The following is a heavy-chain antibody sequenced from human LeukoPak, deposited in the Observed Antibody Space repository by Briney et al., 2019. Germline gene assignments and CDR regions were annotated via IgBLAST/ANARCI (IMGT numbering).Heavy chain of an antibody. CDR3: AREVPNYDILTGYSLDYYYYGMDV. V-gene: IGHV3-30-3*01. J-gene: IGHJ6*02. CDR2: ISYDGSNK. CDR1: GFTFSSYA. D-gene: IGHD3-9*01. Sequence: PGGSLRLSCAASGFTFSSYAMHWVRQAPGKGLEWVAVISYDGSNKYYADSVKGRFTISRDNSKNTLYLQMNSLRAEDTAVYYCAREVPNYDILTGYSLDYYYYGMDVWGQGTTVTVSS.